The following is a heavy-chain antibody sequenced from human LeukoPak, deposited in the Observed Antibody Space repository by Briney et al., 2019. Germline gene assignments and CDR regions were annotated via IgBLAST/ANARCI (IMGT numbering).Heavy chain of an antibody. J-gene: IGHJ5*02. V-gene: IGHV4-4*07. CDR3: ARAAYYCSGTSCYHNWFDP. CDR1: GGSISSYY. Sequence: SETLSLTCTVSGGSISSYYWSWIRQPAGKGLEWIGRIYTSGSTNYNPSLKSRVTMSVDTSKNQFSLKLSSVTAADTAVYYCARAAYYCSGTSCYHNWFDPWGQGTLVTVSS. D-gene: IGHD2-2*01. CDR2: IYTSGST.